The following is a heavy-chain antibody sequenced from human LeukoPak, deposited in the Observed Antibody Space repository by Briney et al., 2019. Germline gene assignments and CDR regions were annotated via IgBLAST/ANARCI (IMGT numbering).Heavy chain of an antibody. CDR3: TGGAGWLIDY. J-gene: IGHJ4*02. Sequence: SETLSLTYTVSDDSISDYYRGWIRQPPGKGLEWIGYFHNSGTSTYNPSLKSRVTISADTSKNQLSLKLNSLTTADTAVYYCTGGAGWLIDYWGQGILVTVSS. D-gene: IGHD3-16*01. CDR1: DDSISDYY. V-gene: IGHV4-59*01. CDR2: FHNSGTS.